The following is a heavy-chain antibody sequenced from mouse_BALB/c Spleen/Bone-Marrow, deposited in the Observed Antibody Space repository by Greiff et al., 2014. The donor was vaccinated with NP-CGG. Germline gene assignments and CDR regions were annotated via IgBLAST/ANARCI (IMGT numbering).Heavy chain of an antibody. D-gene: IGHD3-3*01. CDR1: GYTFTSYW. Sequence: VQVVESGAELVRPGASVKLSCKASGYTFTSYWINWVKQRPGQGLEWIGNIYPSDSYTNYNQKFKDKATLTVDKSSSTAYMQLSSLTSEDSAVYYCTRRGTGNAMDYWGQGTSVTVSS. V-gene: IGHV1-69*02. CDR3: TRRGTGNAMDY. CDR2: IYPSDSYT. J-gene: IGHJ4*01.